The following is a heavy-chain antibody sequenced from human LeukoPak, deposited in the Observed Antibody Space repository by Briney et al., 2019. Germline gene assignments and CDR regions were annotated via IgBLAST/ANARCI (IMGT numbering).Heavy chain of an antibody. V-gene: IGHV5-51*01. J-gene: IGHJ6*02. D-gene: IGHD2-15*01. CDR2: IYPGDSDT. CDR3: ASLGYCSGGSCYGLDV. CDR1: GYSFTRYW. Sequence: GESLKISCKGPGYSFTRYWIGWVRQMPGKGLEWMGIIYPGDSDTRYSQSFQGQVTISADKSISTAYLQWSSLKASDTAMYYCASLGYCSGGSCYGLDVWGQGTTVTVSS.